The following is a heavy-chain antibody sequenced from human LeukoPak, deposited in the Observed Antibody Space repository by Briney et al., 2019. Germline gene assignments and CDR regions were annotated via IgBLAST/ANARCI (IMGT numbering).Heavy chain of an antibody. CDR3: ARHKDWTFDY. CDR1: GFTFGSYY. Sequence: QTGGSLRLSCAASGFTFGSYYMHWVRQAPGRGLEWVAVIWYDGSHKYYADSVKGRFTISRDISKNTLYLQMNSLRAEDTAVYYCARHKDWTFDYWGQGTLVTVSS. D-gene: IGHD3/OR15-3a*01. V-gene: IGHV3-33*01. CDR2: IWYDGSHK. J-gene: IGHJ4*02.